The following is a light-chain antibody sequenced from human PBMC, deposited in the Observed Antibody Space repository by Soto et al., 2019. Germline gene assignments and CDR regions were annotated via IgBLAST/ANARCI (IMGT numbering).Light chain of an antibody. V-gene: IGLV4-69*01. CDR2: LNSDGSH. CDR1: SGHSSYS. J-gene: IGLJ3*02. Sequence: QSVLTQSPSASASLGASVKLTCTLSSGHSSYSIAWHQQQPEKGPRYLMKLNSDGSHRKGDGIPDRFSGSSSGAERYLTISGLQSEDEADYYCQTWGTGIGVFGGGTKLTVL. CDR3: QTWGTGIGV.